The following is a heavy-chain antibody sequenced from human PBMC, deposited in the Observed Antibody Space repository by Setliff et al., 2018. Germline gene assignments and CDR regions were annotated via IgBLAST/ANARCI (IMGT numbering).Heavy chain of an antibody. CDR1: GFPFSSYW. D-gene: IGHD3-3*01. CDR3: AREVNDDLWSGYLYYYGMDV. J-gene: IGHJ6*02. V-gene: IGHV3-74*01. Sequence: PGGSLRLPCAASGFPFSSYWMHWVRQAPGKGLVGVSRITSDGSSTRYADSVKGRFTISRDNAKTTLYLQMNSLRAEDTAVYYCAREVNDDLWSGYLYYYGMDVWGQGTTVTVSS. CDR2: ITSDGSST.